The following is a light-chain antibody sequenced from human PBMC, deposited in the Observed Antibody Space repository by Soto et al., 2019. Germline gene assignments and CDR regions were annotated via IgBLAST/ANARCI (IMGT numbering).Light chain of an antibody. Sequence: QSVLTQPPFASGSPGQSVTISCTGTSSDVGGYNYVSWYQQHPGKAPKLMIYEVSKRPSGGPDRFSGSKSGNTASLTVSGFQAEDEADYYCSSYAGSNIHYVFGTGTKVTVL. CDR1: SSDVGGYNY. J-gene: IGLJ1*01. CDR2: EVS. CDR3: SSYAGSNIHYV. V-gene: IGLV2-8*01.